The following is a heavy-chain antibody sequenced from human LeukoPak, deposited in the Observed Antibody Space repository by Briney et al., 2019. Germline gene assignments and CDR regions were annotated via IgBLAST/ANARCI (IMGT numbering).Heavy chain of an antibody. CDR1: GFTFSDYY. CDR2: ISSSGSTK. V-gene: IGHV3-11*01. Sequence: PGGSLRLSCAASGFTFSDYYISWIRQAPGKGLEWVSYISSSGSTKNYADSVKGRFTISRDNAKNSLYLQMNSLRAEDTAVYYCARDSYYDSSGYSYWGQGTLVAVSS. J-gene: IGHJ4*02. CDR3: ARDSYYDSSGYSY. D-gene: IGHD3-22*01.